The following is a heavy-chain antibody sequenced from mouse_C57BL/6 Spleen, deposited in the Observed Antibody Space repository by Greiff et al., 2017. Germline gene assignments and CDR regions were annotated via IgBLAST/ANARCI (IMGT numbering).Heavy chain of an antibody. CDR2: IDPETGGT. CDR3: TRRSRSSHRAMDY. J-gene: IGHJ4*01. D-gene: IGHD1-1*01. CDR1: GYTFTDYE. V-gene: IGHV1-15*01. Sequence: QVQLQQSGAELVRPGASVTLSCKASGYTFTDYEMHWVKQTPVHGLEWIGAIDPETGGTAYNQKFKGKAILTADKSSSTAYMELRSLTSEDSAGYYCTRRSRSSHRAMDYWGQGTSVTVSS.